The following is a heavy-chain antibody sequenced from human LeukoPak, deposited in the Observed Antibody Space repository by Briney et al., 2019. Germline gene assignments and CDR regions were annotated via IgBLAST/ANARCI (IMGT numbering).Heavy chain of an antibody. CDR3: ARGPFVDYGDDAFDI. CDR1: GGSISSGGYY. D-gene: IGHD4-17*01. J-gene: IGHJ3*02. CDR2: IYYSGST. V-gene: IGHV4-31*03. Sequence: SETLSLTCTVSGGSISSGGYYWSWIRQHPGKGLEWIGYIYYSGSTYYNPSLKSRVTISVDTSKNQFSLKLSSVTAADTAVYYCARGPFVDYGDDAFDIWGQGTMVTVSS.